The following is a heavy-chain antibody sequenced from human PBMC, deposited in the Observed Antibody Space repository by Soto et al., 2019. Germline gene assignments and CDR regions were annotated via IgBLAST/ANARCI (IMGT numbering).Heavy chain of an antibody. CDR1: GFIFENFG. J-gene: IGHJ5*02. Sequence: AGGSLRLSCAASGFIFENFGMSWVRQAPGKGLEWISSISGSGFKKYYADSVKGRFTISRDNDKSTVYLELNNLSAEDTAVYHFAKNQGVELVPLATVDWFDPWGQGSVVTVSS. V-gene: IGHV3-23*01. CDR3: AKNQGVELVPLATVDWFDP. D-gene: IGHD1-26*01. CDR2: ISGSGFKK.